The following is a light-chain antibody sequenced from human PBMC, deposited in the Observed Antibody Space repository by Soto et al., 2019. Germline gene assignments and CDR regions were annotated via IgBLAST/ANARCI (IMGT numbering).Light chain of an antibody. Sequence: QSVLTQPPSASGTPGQRVTISCSGSSSNIRNNYVDWYQQLPGTAPKLLIYRNDQRPSGVPDRFSGSKSATSASLGISGLRSEDEAVYYCASWDDSLRVWVFGGGTKLTVL. J-gene: IGLJ3*02. CDR3: ASWDDSLRVWV. CDR2: RND. V-gene: IGLV1-47*01. CDR1: SSNIRNNY.